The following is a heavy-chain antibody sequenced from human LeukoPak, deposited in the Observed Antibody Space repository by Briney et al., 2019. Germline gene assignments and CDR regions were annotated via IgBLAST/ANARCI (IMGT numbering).Heavy chain of an antibody. J-gene: IGHJ4*02. CDR3: ARGRDSSGWYPTLYYFDY. D-gene: IGHD6-19*01. CDR2: INHSGST. Sequence: PSETLSLTCAVYGGSFSGYYWSWIRQPPGKGLEWIGEINHSGSTNYNPSLKSRVTISVDTSKNQFSLKLSSVTAADTAVYYCARGRDSSGWYPTLYYFDYWGQGTLVTVSS. CDR1: GGSFSGYY. V-gene: IGHV4-34*01.